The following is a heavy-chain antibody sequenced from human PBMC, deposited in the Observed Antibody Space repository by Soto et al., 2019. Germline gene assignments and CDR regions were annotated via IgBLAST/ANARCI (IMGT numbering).Heavy chain of an antibody. CDR2: ISGSGGST. CDR1: GFTFSSYA. V-gene: IGHV3-23*01. Sequence: EVQLLESGGGLVKPGGSLRLSCAASGFTFSSYAMSWVRQAPGKGLEWVSGISGSGGSTNYADSVKGRFTISRDNSKTTLYLQINSLGAEDTAVYYCAKETSGKYLYNWFDPWGQGTLVTVSS. J-gene: IGHJ5*02. D-gene: IGHD1-26*01. CDR3: AKETSGKYLYNWFDP.